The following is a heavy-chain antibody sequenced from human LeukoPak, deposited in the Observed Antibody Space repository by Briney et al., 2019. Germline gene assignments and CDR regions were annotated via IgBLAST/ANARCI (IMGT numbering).Heavy chain of an antibody. CDR3: ARDSGGDSSDYYHNHDY. CDR2: TIPMFGTT. J-gene: IGHJ4*02. Sequence: SVKVSCKASGGTFSSYAISWVRQAPGQGLEWMGRTIPMFGTTNYAQKLQGRVTIITDESTSTAYMELSSLRSEDTAVYYCARDSGGDSSDYYHNHDYWGQGTLVTVSS. D-gene: IGHD3-22*01. V-gene: IGHV1-69*05. CDR1: GGTFSSYA.